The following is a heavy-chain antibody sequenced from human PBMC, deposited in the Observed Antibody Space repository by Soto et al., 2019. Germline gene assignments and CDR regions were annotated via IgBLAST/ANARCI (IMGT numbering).Heavy chain of an antibody. Sequence: SVKVSCKASGGTFSSYAISWVRQAPGQGLEWMGGIIPIFGTANYAQKFQGRVTITADESTSTAYMELSSLRSEDTAVYYCASNDRAVGEFGMDVWGQGTTVTVSS. D-gene: IGHD3-10*01. V-gene: IGHV1-69*13. CDR1: GGTFSSYA. J-gene: IGHJ6*02. CDR2: IIPIFGTA. CDR3: ASNDRAVGEFGMDV.